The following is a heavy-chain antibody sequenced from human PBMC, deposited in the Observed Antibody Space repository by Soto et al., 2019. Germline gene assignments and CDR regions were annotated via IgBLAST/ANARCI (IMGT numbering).Heavy chain of an antibody. CDR2: INHSGST. CDR3: ARGDIVATIGNRLDY. Sequence: SETLSLTCAVYGGSFSGYYWSWIRQPPGKGLEWIGEINHSGSTNYNPSLKSRVTISVDTSKNQFSLKLSSVTAADTAVYYCARGDIVATIGNRLDYWGQGTLVTVSS. J-gene: IGHJ4*02. CDR1: GGSFSGYY. D-gene: IGHD5-12*01. V-gene: IGHV4-34*01.